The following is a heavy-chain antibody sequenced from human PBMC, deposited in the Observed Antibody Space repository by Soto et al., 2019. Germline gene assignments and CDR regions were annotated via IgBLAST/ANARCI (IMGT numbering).Heavy chain of an antibody. CDR2: IWYDGSNT. CDR1: GFTFSSYG. V-gene: IGHV3-30*02. D-gene: IGHD6-19*01. J-gene: IGHJ4*02. Sequence: PGGSLRLSCAASGFTFSSYGMHWVRQAPGKGLEWVAVIWYDGSNTHYADSVKGRFTISRDSSKNTVSLEMTSLRAEDTAVYYCAKGGRQWLVTSDFNYWGQGALVTVSS. CDR3: AKGGRQWLVTSDFNY.